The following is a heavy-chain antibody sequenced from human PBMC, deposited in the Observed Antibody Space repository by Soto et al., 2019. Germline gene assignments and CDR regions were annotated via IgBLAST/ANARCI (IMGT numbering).Heavy chain of an antibody. CDR1: GGTISNYY. CDR3: ARDHPHSYGVYYFDY. CDR2: IYSSGST. D-gene: IGHD5-18*01. Sequence: SETLSLTCTVSGGTISNYYWNWIRQSPGKGLEWIGYIYSSGSTHYNPSLQNRVTISIDTSKNQVSLKVNSVTAADTAVYYCARDHPHSYGVYYFDYWGQGTPVTVS. V-gene: IGHV4-59*01. J-gene: IGHJ4*02.